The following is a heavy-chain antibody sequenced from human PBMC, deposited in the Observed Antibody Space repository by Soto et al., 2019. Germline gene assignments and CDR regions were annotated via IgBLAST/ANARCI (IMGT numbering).Heavy chain of an antibody. Sequence: ESGGGLVQPGRSLRLSCAASGFTFDDYAMHWVRQAPGKGLEWVSGISWNSGSIGYADSVKGRFTISRDNAKNSLYLQMNSLRAEDTALYYCASQPSYYYYMDVWGKGTTVTVSS. CDR2: ISWNSGSI. J-gene: IGHJ6*03. V-gene: IGHV3-9*01. CDR3: ASQPSYYYYMDV. D-gene: IGHD2-2*01. CDR1: GFTFDDYA.